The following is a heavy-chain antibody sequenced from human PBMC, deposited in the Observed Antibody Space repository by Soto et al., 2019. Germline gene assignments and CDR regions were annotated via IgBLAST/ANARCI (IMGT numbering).Heavy chain of an antibody. D-gene: IGHD6-19*01. Sequence: TLSLTCIVSGGSISSYYWNWIRQPAGKGLEWIGRIFTSGSTNYDPSLKSRVTMSVDTSKNQFSLKLSSVTAADMAVYYCAREGSGWHRYFDYWGQGSVVTVSS. CDR1: GGSISSYY. J-gene: IGHJ4*02. CDR3: AREGSGWHRYFDY. CDR2: IFTSGST. V-gene: IGHV4-4*07.